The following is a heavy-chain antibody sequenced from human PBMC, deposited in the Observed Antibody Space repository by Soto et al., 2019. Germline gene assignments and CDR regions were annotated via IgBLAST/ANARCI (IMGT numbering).Heavy chain of an antibody. D-gene: IGHD3-3*01. Sequence: EVQLLESGGGLVQPGGSLRLSCAASGFTFSSYAMSWVRQAPGKGLEWVSAISGSGGSTYYADSVKGRFTISRDNSKNTQYLKMHSLRAEDRAVDYCAKVSRIAIFGVVSQYVDYWGQGTLVTVSS. CDR1: GFTFSSYA. J-gene: IGHJ4*02. CDR3: AKVSRIAIFGVVSQYVDY. V-gene: IGHV3-23*01. CDR2: ISGSGGST.